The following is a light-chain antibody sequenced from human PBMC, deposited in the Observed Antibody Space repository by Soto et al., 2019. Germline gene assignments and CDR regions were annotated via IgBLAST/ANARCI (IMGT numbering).Light chain of an antibody. V-gene: IGKV3-11*01. CDR1: QSVSSN. CDR3: QQRSNLPLT. J-gene: IGKJ3*01. CDR2: DAS. Sequence: EIVFTKSPATLSLSPGERATLSCRASQSVSSNLAWYQQKPGQAPRLLIYDASNRATGIPARFSGSGSGTDFTLTISSLEPEDFAIYYCQQRSNLPLTFGPGTKVDIK.